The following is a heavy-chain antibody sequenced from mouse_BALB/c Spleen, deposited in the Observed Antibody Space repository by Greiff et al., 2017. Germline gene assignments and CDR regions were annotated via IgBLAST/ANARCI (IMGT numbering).Heavy chain of an antibody. CDR2: ISSGGGST. CDR3: ARHENGPYYFDY. CDR1: GFAFSSYD. Sequence: EVHLVESGGGLVKPGGSLKLSCAASGFAFSSYDMSWVRQTPEKRLEWVAYISSGGGSTYYPDTVKGRFTISRDNAKNTLYLQMSSLKSEDTAMYYCARHENGPYYFDYWGQGTTLTVSS. J-gene: IGHJ2*01. V-gene: IGHV5-12-1*01.